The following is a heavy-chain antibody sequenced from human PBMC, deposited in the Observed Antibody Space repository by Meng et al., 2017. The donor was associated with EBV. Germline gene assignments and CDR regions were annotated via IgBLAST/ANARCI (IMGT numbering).Heavy chain of an antibody. CDR3: ARERTGYYAEY. D-gene: IGHD3/OR15-3a*01. CDR2: ISYDGSNE. CDR1: GFTFSGYA. V-gene: IGHV3-30-3*01. J-gene: IGHJ4*02. Sequence: VQLVEAGGGVVQPGRSLGLSCAASGFTFSGYAMHWVRQAPGKGLDWVAFISYDGSNEWYAGSVKGRFTISRDNSKNTLSLQMNSLRPEDTAIYYCARERTGYYAEYWGQGTLVTVSS.